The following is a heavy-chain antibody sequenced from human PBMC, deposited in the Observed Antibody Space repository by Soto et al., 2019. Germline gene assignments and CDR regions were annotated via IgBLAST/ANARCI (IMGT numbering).Heavy chain of an antibody. V-gene: IGHV3-11*01. D-gene: IGHD2-2*01. CDR1: GFTFSQSY. CDR3: VRQTRGRHDVFDV. CDR2: ISGSGTTE. J-gene: IGHJ3*01. Sequence: GGSLRLSCAASGFTFSQSYMTWIRQGPGKGLEWVSSISGSGTTEYYAGSVKGRFTVSRDNANNSVHLQMDTLRAEDSALYLCVRQTRGRHDVFDVWGRGTMVTVSS.